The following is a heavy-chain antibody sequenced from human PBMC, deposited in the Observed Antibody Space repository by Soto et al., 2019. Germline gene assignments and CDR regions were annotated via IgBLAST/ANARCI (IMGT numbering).Heavy chain of an antibody. Sequence: PSETLSLTCTVSGGSMNNNYWSWIRKPPGKGLEWIAWIHSRGHSYSNPSLRGRVTMSIDTSKNTLYLQMDSLKTEDTAVYYCTTDYYGVSGYYVTGYWGQGTLVTVSS. D-gene: IGHD3-22*01. CDR1: GGSMNNNY. CDR2: IHSRGHS. V-gene: IGHV4-59*12. CDR3: TTDYYGVSGYYVTGY. J-gene: IGHJ4*02.